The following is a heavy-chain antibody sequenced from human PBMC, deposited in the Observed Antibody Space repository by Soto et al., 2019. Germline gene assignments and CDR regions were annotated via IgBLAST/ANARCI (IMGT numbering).Heavy chain of an antibody. CDR2: INHSGST. CDR1: GGSFSGYY. V-gene: IGHV4-34*01. D-gene: IGHD6-13*01. J-gene: IGHJ6*02. Sequence: KLSETLSLTCAVYGGSFSGYYWSWIRQPPGKGLEWIGEINHSGSTNYNPSLKSRVTISVDTSKNQFSLKLSSVTAADTAVYYCARKGDSSSWYGYFYYYGMDVWGQGTTVTVSS. CDR3: ARKGDSSSWYGYFYYYGMDV.